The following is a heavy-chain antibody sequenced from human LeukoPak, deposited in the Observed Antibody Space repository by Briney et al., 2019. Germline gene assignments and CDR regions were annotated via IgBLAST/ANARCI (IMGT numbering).Heavy chain of an antibody. J-gene: IGHJ4*02. V-gene: IGHV3-74*01. Sequence: GGSLRLSCAASGFTFRSHWMHWVRQAPGKGLVWVSRINIDGSTTTYADSVKGRFTISRDNSKNTLYLQMNSLRAEDTAVYYCAKRTKQQLVSPCDYWGQGALVTVSS. D-gene: IGHD6-13*01. CDR1: GFTFRSHW. CDR2: INIDGSTT. CDR3: AKRTKQQLVSPCDY.